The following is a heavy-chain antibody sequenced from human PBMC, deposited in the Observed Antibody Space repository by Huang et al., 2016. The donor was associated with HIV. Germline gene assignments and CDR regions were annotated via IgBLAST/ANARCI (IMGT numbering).Heavy chain of an antibody. V-gene: IGHV5-51*01. CDR3: ARLIGSPSFYYGLDV. J-gene: IGHJ6*02. Sequence: EVQLVQSGAEVKKPGESLKISCKGSGYRFRSNWIGWVRQMPGKGLEWSGIIYPGDADTRYSPSFQGQVTSSADKSINTAYLQWSSLKASDTAMYYCARLIGSPSFYYGLDVWGQGTTVTVSS. CDR1: GYRFRSNW. D-gene: IGHD3-10*01. CDR2: IYPGDADT.